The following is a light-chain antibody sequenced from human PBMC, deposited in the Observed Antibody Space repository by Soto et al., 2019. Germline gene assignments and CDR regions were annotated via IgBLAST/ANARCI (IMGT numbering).Light chain of an antibody. CDR3: QQYYYWPSWT. J-gene: IGKJ1*01. V-gene: IGKV3-15*01. Sequence: THSPVTLSLSPGQSPTRSCRPRQSVSGNLAWYQQKPGQPPSLRIYGACYRATGTPARFSGSGSGTEFTLTISVLQSEDFGVDDCQQYYYWPSWTFGQGTKVDIK. CDR1: QSVSGN. CDR2: GAC.